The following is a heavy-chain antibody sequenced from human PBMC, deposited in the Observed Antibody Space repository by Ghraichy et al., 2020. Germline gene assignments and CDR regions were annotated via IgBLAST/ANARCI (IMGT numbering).Heavy chain of an antibody. J-gene: IGHJ5*02. CDR2: ISGSGGST. CDR3: AKAFGGIAVAGNWFDP. D-gene: IGHD6-19*01. Sequence: GESLNISCAASGFTFSSYAMSWVRQAPGKGLEWVSAISGSGGSTYYADSVKGRFTISRDNSKNTLYLQMNSLRAEDTAVYYCAKAFGGIAVAGNWFDPWGQGTLVTVSS. V-gene: IGHV3-23*01. CDR1: GFTFSSYA.